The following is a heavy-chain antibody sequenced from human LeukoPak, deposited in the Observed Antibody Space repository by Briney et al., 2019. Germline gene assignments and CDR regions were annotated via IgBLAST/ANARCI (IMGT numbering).Heavy chain of an antibody. CDR3: ARLTDS. V-gene: IGHV4-39*01. CDR2: IFHSGTT. J-gene: IGHJ4*02. CDR1: GGSIIDNSFY. Sequence: SETLSLTCTVTGGSIIDNSFYWGRIRQPQGKGLEWIGRIFHSGTTNYNPSLERRVTIAVDTSKNQFSLRLTSVTAADTALYYCARLTDSWGQGTLVTVSS.